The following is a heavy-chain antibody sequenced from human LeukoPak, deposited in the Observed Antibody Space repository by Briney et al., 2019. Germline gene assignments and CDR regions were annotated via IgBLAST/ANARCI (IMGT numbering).Heavy chain of an antibody. J-gene: IGHJ5*02. D-gene: IGHD6-13*01. Sequence: ASVKVSCKASGYTFTSYGISWVRQAPGQGLEWMGWISAYNGNTNYAQKLQGRVTMTTDTSTSTAYMELRSLRSDDTAVYYCARDHKKQHLINWFDPWGQGTLVTVSS. CDR1: GYTFTSYG. CDR2: ISAYNGNT. V-gene: IGHV1-18*01. CDR3: ARDHKKQHLINWFDP.